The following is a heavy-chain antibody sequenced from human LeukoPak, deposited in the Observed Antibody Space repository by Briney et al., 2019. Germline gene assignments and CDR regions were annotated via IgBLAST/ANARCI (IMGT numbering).Heavy chain of an antibody. CDR2: FDPGAGEI. D-gene: IGHD3-10*01. CDR3: AAGGIYSLLDY. CDR1: GGTFSSYA. J-gene: IGHJ4*02. V-gene: IGHV1-24*01. Sequence: ASVKVSCKASGGTFSSYAISWVRQAPGKGLEWMGGFDPGAGEILYAQQFQGRVTMTEDTSTDTAYMELTSLRSEDSGVYFCAAGGIYSLLDYWGQGTLVTVSS.